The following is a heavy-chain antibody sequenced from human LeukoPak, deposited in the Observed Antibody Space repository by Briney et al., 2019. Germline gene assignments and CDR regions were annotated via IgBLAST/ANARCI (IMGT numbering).Heavy chain of an antibody. Sequence: GGSLRLPCAASGFTFSSYGMNWVRQAPGKGLEWVSFTDTSGRYVYYGDSVRGRFTISRDNAKNLLFLQMNGLRAEDTALYYCARGRSITLLRGVAMSDGFDIWGQGAMVAVSS. D-gene: IGHD3-10*01. CDR3: ARGRSITLLRGVAMSDGFDI. CDR2: TDTSGRYV. J-gene: IGHJ3*02. CDR1: GFTFSSYG. V-gene: IGHV3-21*06.